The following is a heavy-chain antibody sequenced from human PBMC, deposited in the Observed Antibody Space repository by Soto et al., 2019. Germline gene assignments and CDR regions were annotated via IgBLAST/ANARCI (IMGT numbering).Heavy chain of an antibody. CDR2: IYYSGST. Sequence: QVQLQESGPGLVKPSETLSLTCTVSGGSISSYYWSWIRQPPGKGLEWIGYIYYSGSTNYNPSLKSRVTMSVDTSKNQFSLKLSSVTAADTAVYYCARDLIAAAGTVTRWFDPWGQGTLVTVSS. V-gene: IGHV4-59*01. CDR3: ARDLIAAAGTVTRWFDP. J-gene: IGHJ5*02. D-gene: IGHD6-13*01. CDR1: GGSISSYY.